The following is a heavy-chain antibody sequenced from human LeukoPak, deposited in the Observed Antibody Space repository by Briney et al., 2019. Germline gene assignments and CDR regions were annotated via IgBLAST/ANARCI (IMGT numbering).Heavy chain of an antibody. CDR3: ARGCSGSFRSGGCY. V-gene: IGHV1-46*01. D-gene: IGHD1-26*01. CDR1: GYTFTSYY. J-gene: IGHJ4*02. CDR2: INPNGGST. Sequence: GASVKVSCKASGYTFTSYYVHWVRQAPGQGHEWMGLINPNGGSTNCAQKFQGRVTMTRDTSTSTVYMELSSLRSEDTAVYYCARGCSGSFRSGGCYWGQGTLVTVSS.